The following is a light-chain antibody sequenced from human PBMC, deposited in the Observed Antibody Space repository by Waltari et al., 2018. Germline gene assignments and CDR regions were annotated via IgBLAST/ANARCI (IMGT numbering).Light chain of an antibody. Sequence: EIVLTQSPGTLSLSPGERATLSCRASQSLSSSYLAWYQQKPDQAPRLLIYGASSRATGIPDRFSGSGSGTDFTLTITSLEPEDFAGYSCQQYGSSPPTFGQGTKLEIK. CDR2: GAS. J-gene: IGKJ2*01. V-gene: IGKV3-20*01. CDR3: QQYGSSPPT. CDR1: QSLSSSY.